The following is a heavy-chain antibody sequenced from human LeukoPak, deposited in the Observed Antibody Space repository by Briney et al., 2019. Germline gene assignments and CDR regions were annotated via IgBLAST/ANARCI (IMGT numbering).Heavy chain of an antibody. D-gene: IGHD3-3*01. CDR3: ARDLTPSHSLRFEPGSDY. CDR1: GFTFSDYY. CDR2: ISSSGSTI. J-gene: IGHJ4*02. Sequence: GGSLRLSCAASGFTFSDYYMSWIRQAPGKGLEWVSYISSSGSTIYYADSVKGRFTISRDNAKNSLYLQMNSLRAEDTAVYYCARDLTPSHSLRFEPGSDYWGQGTLVTVSS. V-gene: IGHV3-11*04.